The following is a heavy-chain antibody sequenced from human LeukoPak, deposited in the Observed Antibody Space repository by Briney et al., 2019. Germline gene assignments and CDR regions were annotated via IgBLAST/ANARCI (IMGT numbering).Heavy chain of an antibody. Sequence: GGSLRLSCAASGFTFSSCGMHWVRQAPGKGLEWVAFIRYDGSNKYYADSVKGRYTISRDNSKNTLYLQMNSLRAEDTAVYYCAKNYYYGSGSYVDYWGQGTLVTVSS. D-gene: IGHD3-10*01. V-gene: IGHV3-30*02. CDR1: GFTFSSCG. CDR2: IRYDGSNK. CDR3: AKNYYYGSGSYVDY. J-gene: IGHJ4*02.